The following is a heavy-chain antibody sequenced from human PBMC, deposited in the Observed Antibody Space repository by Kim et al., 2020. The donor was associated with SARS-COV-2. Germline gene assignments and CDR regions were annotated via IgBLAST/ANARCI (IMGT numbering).Heavy chain of an antibody. CDR2: INAGTGNT. CDR1: GYTFTTYA. V-gene: IGHV1-3*01. D-gene: IGHD2-15*01. Sequence: ASVKVSCKASGYTFTTYAIHWVRQAPGQRLEWMGWINAGTGNTKYSQKFQGRVTITRDTSASTAYMELNSLRSEDTAVYYCARDISCGGSCYTQYSFDYWGQGTLVTVSS. J-gene: IGHJ4*02. CDR3: ARDISCGGSCYTQYSFDY.